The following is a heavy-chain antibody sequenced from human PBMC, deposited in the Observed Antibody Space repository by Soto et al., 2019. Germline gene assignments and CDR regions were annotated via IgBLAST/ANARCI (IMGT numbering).Heavy chain of an antibody. V-gene: IGHV1-69*06. J-gene: IGHJ6*02. CDR3: ASPTREWLPPARDYYYGMDV. CDR2: IIPIFGTA. CDR1: GGTFSSYA. D-gene: IGHD3-3*01. Sequence: QVQLVQSGAEVKKPGSSVKVSCKASGGTFSSYAISWVRQAPGQGLEWMGGIIPIFGTANYAQKFQGRVKITADKSTSTAYIELSSLRSEDTAVYYCASPTREWLPPARDYYYGMDVWGQGTTVTVSS.